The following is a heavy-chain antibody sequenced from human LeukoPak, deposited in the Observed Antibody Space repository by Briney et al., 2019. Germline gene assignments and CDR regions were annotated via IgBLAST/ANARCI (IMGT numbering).Heavy chain of an antibody. D-gene: IGHD3-9*01. CDR2: IRSKAYGGTT. CDR1: GFTCGDYA. J-gene: IGHJ4*02. Sequence: GRSLRLSCTASGFTCGDYAMSWFRQAPGKGLEWVGFIRSKAYGGTTEYAASVKGRSTISIDDSKSIAYLQMNSLKTEDTAVSYCTRVLRYFDWSYYFDYWGQGTLVTVSS. CDR3: TRVLRYFDWSYYFDY. V-gene: IGHV3-49*03.